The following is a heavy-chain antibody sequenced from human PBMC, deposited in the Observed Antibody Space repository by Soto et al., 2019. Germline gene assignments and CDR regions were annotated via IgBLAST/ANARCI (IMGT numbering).Heavy chain of an antibody. CDR3: ARGLNSARAAFDI. CDR2: IYYSGST. D-gene: IGHD2-8*01. J-gene: IGHJ3*02. CDR1: GGSISSGGYY. V-gene: IGHV4-31*03. Sequence: QVQLQESGPGLVKPSQTLSLTCTVSGGSISSGGYYWSWIRQHPGKGLEWIGYIYYSGSTYYNPSLKGRVTISVDTSKNQFSLKLSSLTAADTAVYYCARGLNSARAAFDIWGQGTMVTVSS.